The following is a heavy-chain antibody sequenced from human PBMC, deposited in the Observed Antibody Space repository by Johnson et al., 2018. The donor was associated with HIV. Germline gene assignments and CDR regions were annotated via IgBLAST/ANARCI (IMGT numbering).Heavy chain of an antibody. CDR1: GFIVSSNY. CDR3: AGCGIESSDYYGGYAFDI. D-gene: IGHD3-22*01. J-gene: IGHJ3*02. V-gene: IGHV3-66*01. Sequence: VQLVESGGGLVKPGGSLRLSCAASGFIVSSNYMSWVRQAPGKGLEWVSVIYSGGSTYYADSVKGRFTISRDNSKNTLYLQMNSLRAEDTALYYCAGCGIESSDYYGGYAFDIWGQGTVVTVST. CDR2: IYSGGST.